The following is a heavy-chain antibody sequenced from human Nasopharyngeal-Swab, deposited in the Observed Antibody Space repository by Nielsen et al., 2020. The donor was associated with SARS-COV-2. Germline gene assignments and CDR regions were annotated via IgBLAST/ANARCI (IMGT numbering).Heavy chain of an antibody. V-gene: IGHV3-23*01. CDR1: GFTFSSYA. CDR2: ISGSGGST. D-gene: IGHD1-7*01. CDR3: AKVVSELRYYFDY. J-gene: IGHJ4*02. Sequence: GESLKIPCAASGFTFSSYAMSWVRQAPGKGLEWVSAISGSGGSTYYADSVKGRFTISRDNSKNTLYLQMNSLRAEDTAVYYCAKVVSELRYYFDYWGQGTLVTVSS.